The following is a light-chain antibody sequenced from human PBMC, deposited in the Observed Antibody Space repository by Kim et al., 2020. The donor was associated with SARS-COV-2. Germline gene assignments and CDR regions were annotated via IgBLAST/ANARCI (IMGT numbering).Light chain of an antibody. CDR1: QSVLYRANNQNY. J-gene: IGKJ2*01. CDR2: WAS. CDR3: QQYYSTPYT. Sequence: RATINCKSSQSVLYRANNQNYLAWYQQKTGQPPKLLIYWASTREYGVPDRFSGSGSGTDFTLTISSLQAEDVAVYYCQQYYSTPYTFGQGTKLEI. V-gene: IGKV4-1*01.